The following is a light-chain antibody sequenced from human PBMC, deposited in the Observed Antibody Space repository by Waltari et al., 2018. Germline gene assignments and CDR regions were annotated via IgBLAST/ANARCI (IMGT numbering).Light chain of an antibody. CDR3: CSYAGLGTYV. V-gene: IGLV2-23*02. CDR2: EVI. J-gene: IGLJ1*01. CDR1: SSDRWNYHL. Sequence: QSALTPPASVSGTPGQSITIPCTGTSSDRWNYHLFSWYQQHPGKAPKLLVCEVIKRPSGVSSRFSGSKSGNTASLTISGLQAEDEADYYCCSYAGLGTYVFGSGTKVTVL.